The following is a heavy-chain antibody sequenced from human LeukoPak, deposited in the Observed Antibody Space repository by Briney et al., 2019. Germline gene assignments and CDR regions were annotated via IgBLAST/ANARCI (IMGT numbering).Heavy chain of an antibody. J-gene: IGHJ4*02. CDR2: ISNDGSKK. D-gene: IGHD5-18*01. V-gene: IGHV3-30*18. CDR3: AKDRYSYAFEYSDS. CDR1: GFTFSSYG. Sequence: GGSLRLSCAASGFTFSSYGMHWVRQAPGKGLDWVAVISNDGSKKYYADSVKGRFTISRDNSKNTLSLQVSSLRTEDTAVYYCAKDRYSYAFEYSDSWGQGTLVTVS.